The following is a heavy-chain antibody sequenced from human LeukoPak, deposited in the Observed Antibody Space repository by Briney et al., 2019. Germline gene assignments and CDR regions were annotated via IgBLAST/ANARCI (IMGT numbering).Heavy chain of an antibody. CDR3: AGGDRNGWYFDY. D-gene: IGHD6-19*01. J-gene: IGHJ4*02. V-gene: IGHV3-20*04. CDR1: GLTFDDHG. Sequence: PGGSLRLSCAASGLTFDDHGMSWARQVAGKGLEWVSGINWDGGSTGYADSVKGRFTISRDNAKNSLYLQMNSLRAEDTALYYCAGGDRNGWYFDYWGQGILVTVSS. CDR2: INWDGGST.